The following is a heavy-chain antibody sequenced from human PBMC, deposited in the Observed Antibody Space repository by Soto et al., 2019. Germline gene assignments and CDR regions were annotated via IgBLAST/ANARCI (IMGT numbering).Heavy chain of an antibody. Sequence: LRLSCVVSEFIFSSLALSWVRLAPGKGLEWVAAVSRRGVNTYYADSVKGRFTISGENAKNTLYLQMNSLRAEDTAVYYCAKLSSPINDLAEPGPDYWGQGTLVTVSS. CDR2: VSRRGVNT. D-gene: IGHD6-13*01. V-gene: IGHV3-23*01. CDR3: AKLSSPINDLAEPGPDY. J-gene: IGHJ4*02. CDR1: EFIFSSLA.